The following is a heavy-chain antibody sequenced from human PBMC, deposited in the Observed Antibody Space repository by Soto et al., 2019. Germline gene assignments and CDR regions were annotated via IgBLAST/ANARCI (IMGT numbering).Heavy chain of an antibody. CDR3: ASSEDIVVVVAATPRAFDI. Sequence: GASVKVSCKASGGTFSSYAISWVRQAPGQGLEWMGGIIPIFGTANYAQKFQGRVTITADESTSTAYMELSSLRSEDTAVYYCASSEDIVVVVAATPRAFDIWGQGTMVTVSS. V-gene: IGHV1-69*13. D-gene: IGHD2-15*01. J-gene: IGHJ3*02. CDR1: GGTFSSYA. CDR2: IIPIFGTA.